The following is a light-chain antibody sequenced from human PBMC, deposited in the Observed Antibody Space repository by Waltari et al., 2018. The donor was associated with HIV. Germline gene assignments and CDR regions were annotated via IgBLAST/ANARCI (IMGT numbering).Light chain of an antibody. Sequence: QSVLTQPPSASGTPGQRVTISCSGSSSNIVTNYVSWYKQFPGTAPELVVYHTNQRPLGVPDRFSGSKSGTSDSLAISGLRSEDEADYYCAAWDDSLSAWLFGGGTRLNVL. J-gene: IGLJ2*01. CDR1: SSNIVTNY. CDR3: AAWDDSLSAWL. CDR2: HTN. V-gene: IGLV1-47*01.